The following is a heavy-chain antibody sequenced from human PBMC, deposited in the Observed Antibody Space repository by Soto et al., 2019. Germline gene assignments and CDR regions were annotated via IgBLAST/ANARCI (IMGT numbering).Heavy chain of an antibody. D-gene: IGHD2-21*02. CDR1: GGTFSSYT. CDR2: IIPILGIA. Sequence: QVQLVQSGAEVKKPGSSVKVSCKASGGTFSSYTISWVRQAPGQGLEWMGRIIPILGIANYAQKFQGRVTITADYSTSTAYMELSRLRSEDTAVYYCARRSPDYCGGDCYSNWGQGTMVTVSS. J-gene: IGHJ4*02. CDR3: ARRSPDYCGGDCYSN. V-gene: IGHV1-69*02.